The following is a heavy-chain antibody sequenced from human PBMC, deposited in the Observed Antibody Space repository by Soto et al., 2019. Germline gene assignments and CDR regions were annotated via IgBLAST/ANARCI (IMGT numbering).Heavy chain of an antibody. Sequence: QVQLVQSGAEVRKPGASVKVSCKTSGYTFTNYGINWVRQAPGQGLEWMGWINGYNGKTNYAQRVQGRVTLTTDTSTITAYMELRSLRSDDTAIYYCARGPDPTYSDHWGQGTLVTVSS. CDR3: ARGPDPTYSDH. CDR1: GYTFTNYG. J-gene: IGHJ4*02. V-gene: IGHV1-18*01. CDR2: INGYNGKT.